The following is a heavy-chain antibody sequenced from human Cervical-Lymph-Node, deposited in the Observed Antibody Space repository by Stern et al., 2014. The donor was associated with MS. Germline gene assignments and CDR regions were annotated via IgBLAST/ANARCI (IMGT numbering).Heavy chain of an antibody. CDR3: ARETPPNSWYKGQDLDY. CDR1: GYTFTSYG. CDR2: IRAYNGNT. D-gene: IGHD6-13*01. Sequence: HVQLVQSGAEVKKPGASVTVSCKASGYTFTSYGISWVRQAPGHGLEWMGWIRAYNGNTNYAQKLQGRVTMTTDTSTSTAYMELRSLRSDDTAVYYCARETPPNSWYKGQDLDYWGQGTLVTVSS. J-gene: IGHJ4*02. V-gene: IGHV1-18*01.